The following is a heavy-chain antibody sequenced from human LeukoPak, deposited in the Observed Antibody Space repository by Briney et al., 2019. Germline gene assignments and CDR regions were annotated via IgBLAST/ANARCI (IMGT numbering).Heavy chain of an antibody. Sequence: GGSLRLSCTVSGFTVSSNSMSWVRQAPGKGLEWVSFIYSDNTHYSDSVKGRFTISRDNSKNTLYLQMNSLRAEDTAVYYCARDRVVGAIEFDYWGQGTLVTVSS. V-gene: IGHV3-53*01. CDR1: GFTVSSNS. J-gene: IGHJ4*02. CDR3: ARDRVVGAIEFDY. D-gene: IGHD1-26*01. CDR2: IYSDNT.